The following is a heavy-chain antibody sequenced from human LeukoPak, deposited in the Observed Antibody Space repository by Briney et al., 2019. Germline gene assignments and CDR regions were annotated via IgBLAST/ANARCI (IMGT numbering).Heavy chain of an antibody. CDR2: IYYSGST. Sequence: PSETLSLTCTVPGGSVSSGSYYWSWIRQPPGKGLEWIGYIYYSGSTNYNPSLKSRVTISVDTSKDQFSLKLSSVTAEDTAVYYCARGDYYDSSGYYPDGYYFDYWGQGTLVTVSS. CDR1: GGSVSSGSYY. J-gene: IGHJ4*02. D-gene: IGHD3-22*01. V-gene: IGHV4-61*01. CDR3: ARGDYYDSSGYYPDGYYFDY.